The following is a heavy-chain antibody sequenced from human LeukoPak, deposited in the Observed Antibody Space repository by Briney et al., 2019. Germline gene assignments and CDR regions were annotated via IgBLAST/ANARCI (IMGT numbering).Heavy chain of an antibody. CDR3: AKDFEYSSSTGPFDY. CDR2: ISRNSGSI. CDR1: GFTFDDYA. V-gene: IGHV3-9*01. Sequence: GRSLRLSCAASGFTFDDYAMHWVRQAPGKGLEWVSGISRNSGSIGYADSVKGRFTISRDNAKNSLYLQMNSLRAEDTALYYCAKDFEYSSSTGPFDYWGQGTLVTVSS. J-gene: IGHJ4*02. D-gene: IGHD6-6*01.